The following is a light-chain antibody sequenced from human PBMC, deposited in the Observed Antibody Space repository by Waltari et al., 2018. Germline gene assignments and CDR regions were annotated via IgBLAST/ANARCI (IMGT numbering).Light chain of an antibody. Sequence: VLTQSPGTLSLSPGERATLSCRASQSLTKKYLAWYQQKPGQAPRLLIYGASSSAAGIPDRFSGSGSGTDFTLTISRLEPEDSAVYYCQQYGSSILYTFGQGTKLEIK. CDR1: QSLTKKY. J-gene: IGKJ2*01. V-gene: IGKV3-20*01. CDR3: QQYGSSILYT. CDR2: GAS.